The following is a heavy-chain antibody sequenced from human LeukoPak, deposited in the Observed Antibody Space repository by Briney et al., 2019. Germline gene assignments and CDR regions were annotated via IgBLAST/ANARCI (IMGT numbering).Heavy chain of an antibody. D-gene: IGHD2-2*03. Sequence: ASVKVSCKASGYTFTSYGISWVRQAPGQGLEWMGWISAYNGNTNYAQKLQGRVTMTTDTSTSTAYMELRSLRSDDTAVYYCASGHCSSTSCYLYYYMDIWGKGTTVTVSS. CDR1: GYTFTSYG. V-gene: IGHV1-18*01. CDR3: ASGHCSSTSCYLYYYMDI. J-gene: IGHJ6*03. CDR2: ISAYNGNT.